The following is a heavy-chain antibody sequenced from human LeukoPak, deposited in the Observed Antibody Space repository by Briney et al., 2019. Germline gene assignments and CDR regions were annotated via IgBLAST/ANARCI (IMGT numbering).Heavy chain of an antibody. D-gene: IGHD6-25*01. Sequence: GGSLRLSCAASGFTFSSYAMSWVRQAPGKGLEWVSAISGSGGSTYYADSVKGRFTISRDNSKNTLYLQMNSLRAEDTAVYYCAKDRYFSSSARQSIDYWGQGTLVTVSS. CDR2: ISGSGGST. V-gene: IGHV3-23*01. CDR3: AKDRYFSSSARQSIDY. CDR1: GFTFSSYA. J-gene: IGHJ4*02.